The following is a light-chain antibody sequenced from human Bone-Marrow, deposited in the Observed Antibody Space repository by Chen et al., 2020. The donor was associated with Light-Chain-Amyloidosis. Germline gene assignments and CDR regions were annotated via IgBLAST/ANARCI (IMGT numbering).Light chain of an antibody. CDR1: NIGREG. Sequence: SYVLTQPPSLSVAPGQTARITCGGNNIGREGVHWYQQQPGQAPVLVVYDDADRPSGIPQRFAGSNSGTTATLTVSRVESGDEADYFCQVWDSSSDQVLFGGGTKLTVL. CDR3: QVWDSSSDQVL. V-gene: IGLV3-21*02. J-gene: IGLJ3*02. CDR2: DDA.